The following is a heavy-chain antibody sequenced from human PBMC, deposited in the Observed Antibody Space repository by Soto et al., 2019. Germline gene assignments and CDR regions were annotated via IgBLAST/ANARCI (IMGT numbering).Heavy chain of an antibody. CDR1: GFTFSSYA. CDR3: ARDGFGVTTLYYFDY. J-gene: IGHJ4*02. V-gene: IGHV3-30-3*01. D-gene: IGHD4-17*01. CDR2: ISYDGSNK. Sequence: QVQLVESGGGVVQPGRSLRLSCAASGFTFSSYAMHWVRQAPGKGLEWVAVISYDGSNKYYADSVKGRFTISRDNSKNTLYLQMNSLRAEDTAVYYCARDGFGVTTLYYFDYWGQGTLVTVSS.